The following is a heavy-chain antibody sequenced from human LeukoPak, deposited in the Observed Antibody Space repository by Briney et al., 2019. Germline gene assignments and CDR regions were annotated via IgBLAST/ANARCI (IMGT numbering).Heavy chain of an antibody. CDR2: INHSGST. V-gene: IGHV4-34*01. CDR1: GGSFSGYY. J-gene: IGHJ4*02. Sequence: SETLSLTCAVYGGSFSGYYWSWIRQPPGKGLEWIGEINHSGSTNYNPSLKSRVTISVDTSKNQFSLKLSSVTAADTAVYYCAREKGMATAPFDYWGQGTLVTVSS. CDR3: AREKGMATAPFDY. D-gene: IGHD5-12*01.